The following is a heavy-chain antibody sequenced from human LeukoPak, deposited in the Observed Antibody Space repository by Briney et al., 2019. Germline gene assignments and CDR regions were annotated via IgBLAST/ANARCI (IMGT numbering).Heavy chain of an antibody. Sequence: SETLSLTCTVSGGSISPYYWSWIRQPPGKGLEWIGYIDYSGSTYYNPSLKSRVTISVDTSKNQFSLKLSSVTAADTAVYYCARVDSSGYYFQMGAFDIWGQGTMVTVSS. D-gene: IGHD3-22*01. CDR3: ARVDSSGYYFQMGAFDI. V-gene: IGHV4-59*08. CDR1: GGSISPYY. CDR2: IDYSGST. J-gene: IGHJ3*02.